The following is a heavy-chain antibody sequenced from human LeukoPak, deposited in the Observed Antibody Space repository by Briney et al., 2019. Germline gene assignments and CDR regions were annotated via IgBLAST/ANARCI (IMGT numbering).Heavy chain of an antibody. J-gene: IGHJ4*02. CDR3: ARDRGRDGYNFVY. V-gene: IGHV3-74*01. CDR1: GFTFSDYW. Sequence: GGSLRLSCAASGFTFSDYWIHWVRQAPGKGLVWVSRINTDGSITNYADSVKGRFSISRDNAKNTLYLQMSGLRAEDTAVYYCARDRGRDGYNFVYWGQGTLVTVSS. CDR2: INTDGSIT. D-gene: IGHD5-24*01.